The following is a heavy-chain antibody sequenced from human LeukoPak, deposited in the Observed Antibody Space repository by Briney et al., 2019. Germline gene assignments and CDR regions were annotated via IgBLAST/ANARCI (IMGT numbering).Heavy chain of an antibody. V-gene: IGHV2-70*11. Sequence: SGPALVKPTQTLTLTCTFSGFSLSTSGMCVSWIRQPPGKALEWLARIDWDDDKYYSTPLKTRLTISKDTSKNQVVLTMTNMDPVDTATYYCARIKIAGDYGRRAFDVWGQGTMVTVSS. CDR2: IDWDDDK. CDR3: ARIKIAGDYGRRAFDV. J-gene: IGHJ3*01. CDR1: GFSLSTSGMC. D-gene: IGHD4-17*01.